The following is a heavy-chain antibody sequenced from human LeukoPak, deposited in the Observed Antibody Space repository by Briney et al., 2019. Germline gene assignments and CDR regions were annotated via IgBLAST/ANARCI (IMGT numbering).Heavy chain of an antibody. J-gene: IGHJ3*02. CDR3: ARHGGVVRGGGSDAFDI. D-gene: IGHD3-10*01. CDR2: IYYSGST. CDR1: GGSISSYY. Sequence: ETLSLTCTVSGGSISSYYWSWIRQPPGKGLEWIGYIYYSGSTNYNPSLQSRVTISLDTSKNQFSLKLTSVTAADTAVYYCARHGGVVRGGGSDAFDIWGQGTMVTVSS. V-gene: IGHV4-59*08.